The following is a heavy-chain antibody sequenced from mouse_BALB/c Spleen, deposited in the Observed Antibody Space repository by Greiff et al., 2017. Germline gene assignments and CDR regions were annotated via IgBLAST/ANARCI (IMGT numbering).Heavy chain of an antibody. Sequence: VNVVESGPGLVAPSQSLSITCTVSGFSLTGYGVNWVRQPPGKGLEWLGMIWGDGSTDYNSALKSRLSISKDNSKSQVFLKMNSLQTDDTARYYCARSTMITSFDYWGQGTTLTVSS. V-gene: IGHV2-6-7*01. CDR2: IWGDGST. CDR1: GFSLTGYG. CDR3: ARSTMITSFDY. D-gene: IGHD2-4*01. J-gene: IGHJ2*01.